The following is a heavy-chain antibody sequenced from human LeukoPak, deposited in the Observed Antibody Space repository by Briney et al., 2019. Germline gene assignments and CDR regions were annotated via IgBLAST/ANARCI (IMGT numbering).Heavy chain of an antibody. Sequence: PGGSLRLSCAASGFTFSSYGMHWVRQAPGKGQEWVAVIWYDGSNEYCADSVKGRFTISRDNSKNTLYLQMNSLRAEDTAIYYCAHPSTPDYGGLDYWGQGTLVTVSS. CDR2: IWYDGSNE. CDR1: GFTFSSYG. V-gene: IGHV3-33*01. J-gene: IGHJ4*02. CDR3: AHPSTPDYGGLDY. D-gene: IGHD4-17*01.